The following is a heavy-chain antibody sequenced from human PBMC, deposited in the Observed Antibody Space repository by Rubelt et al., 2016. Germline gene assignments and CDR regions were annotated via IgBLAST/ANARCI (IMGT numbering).Heavy chain of an antibody. Sequence: QVQLVQSGAEVKKPGASVKVSCKASGYTFTSYGISWVRQAPGQGLEWMGWISAYNGNTNYAQKFQCMVTMTTNTSTSTAYMELRSLRSDDTAVYYCARDKEWLATRGFQNGFDPWGQGTLVTVSS. CDR3: ARDKEWLATRGFQNGFDP. V-gene: IGHV1-18*01. CDR2: ISAYNGNT. D-gene: IGHD6-19*01. J-gene: IGHJ5*02. CDR1: GYTFTSYG.